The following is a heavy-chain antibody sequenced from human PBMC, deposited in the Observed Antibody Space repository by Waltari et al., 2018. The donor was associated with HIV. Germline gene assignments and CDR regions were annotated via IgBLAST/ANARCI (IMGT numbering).Heavy chain of an antibody. V-gene: IGHV1-8*01. CDR1: GYTFTSYD. Sequence: QVQLVQSGAEGKKPGASVKVSCKASGYTFTSYDINWVRQAPGQGLEWMGWMNPNSGDTGYAQKFQGRITMTSNTSISTVYMELSSLTSEETAVYYCVRAAIYSRGCFDYWGQGTLVTVSS. J-gene: IGHJ4*02. CDR2: MNPNSGDT. D-gene: IGHD6-19*01. CDR3: VRAAIYSRGCFDY.